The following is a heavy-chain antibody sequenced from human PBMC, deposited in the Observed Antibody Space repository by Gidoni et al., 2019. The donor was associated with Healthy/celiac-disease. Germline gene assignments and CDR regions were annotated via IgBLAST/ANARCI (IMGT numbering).Heavy chain of an antibody. CDR2: IGTAGDT. D-gene: IGHD4-17*01. V-gene: IGHV3-13*01. CDR3: ARGRDDGDYDY. CDR1: GFTFSSYD. J-gene: IGHJ4*02. Sequence: EVQLVESGGGLVQPGGSLRLSCAASGFTFSSYDMHWVRQATGKGLEGVSAIGTAGDTYYPGSVKGRFTISRENAKNSLYLQMNSLRAGDTAVYYCARGRDDGDYDYWGQGTLVTVSS.